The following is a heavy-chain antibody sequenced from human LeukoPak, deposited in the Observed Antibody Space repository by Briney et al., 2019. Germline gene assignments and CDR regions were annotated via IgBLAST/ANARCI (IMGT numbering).Heavy chain of an antibody. CDR1: GFMFHDYD. CDR2: ISWNSDGI. CDR3: AKSMVRGGGFDY. Sequence: GGSLRLSCAADGFMFHDYDMHWVRQDLGKGLEWVAGISWNSDGIGYADSVKGRFTISRDNAKKSLFLQMNSLRPEDTALYYCAKSMVRGGGFDYWGQGTLVNVS. D-gene: IGHD3-10*01. J-gene: IGHJ4*02. V-gene: IGHV3-9*01.